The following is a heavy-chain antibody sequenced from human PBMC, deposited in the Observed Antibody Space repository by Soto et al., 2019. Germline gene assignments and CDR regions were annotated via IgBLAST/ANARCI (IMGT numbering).Heavy chain of an antibody. J-gene: IGHJ5*02. V-gene: IGHV4-39*01. D-gene: IGHD2-15*01. CDR1: GGSISSSNYF. CDR3: ARLAVDISVVPGGIKWSCRGGSCFSRFDP. Sequence: PSETLSLTGAVSGGSISSSNYFWGWIRQPPGKGLEWIGSVHYIGSTSYNPSLKSRLTISADTSKNQISLKLSSVTAADTAVYYCARLAVDISVVPGGIKWSCRGGSCFSRFDPWGQGTLLTVSS. CDR2: VHYIGST.